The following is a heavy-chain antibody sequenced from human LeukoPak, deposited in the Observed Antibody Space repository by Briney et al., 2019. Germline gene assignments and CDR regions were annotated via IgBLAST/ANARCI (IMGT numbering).Heavy chain of an antibody. Sequence: ASVKVSCKASGYTFTSYDINWVRQATGQGLEWMGWMNPNTGGTVYAQKFQGRVTMTRDTSLTTSYMDLSRLTSDDTAVYYCARGGSFHEFDIWGQGTMVIVSS. D-gene: IGHD3-3*02. CDR1: GYTFTSYD. J-gene: IGHJ3*02. V-gene: IGHV1-8*01. CDR2: MNPNTGGT. CDR3: ARGGSFHEFDI.